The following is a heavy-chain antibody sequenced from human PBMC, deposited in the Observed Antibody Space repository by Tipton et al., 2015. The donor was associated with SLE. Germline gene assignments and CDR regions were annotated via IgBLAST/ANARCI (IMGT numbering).Heavy chain of an antibody. CDR1: GGSISSGSYY. Sequence: LSLTCTVSGGSISSGSYYWGWIRQPPGKGLEWIGSIYYSGSTYYNPSLKSRVTISVDTSKNQFSLKLSSVTAADTAVYYCARALWYYGSGSWGQGTLVTVSS. V-gene: IGHV4-39*07. CDR2: IYYSGST. J-gene: IGHJ4*02. CDR3: ARALWYYGSGS. D-gene: IGHD3-10*01.